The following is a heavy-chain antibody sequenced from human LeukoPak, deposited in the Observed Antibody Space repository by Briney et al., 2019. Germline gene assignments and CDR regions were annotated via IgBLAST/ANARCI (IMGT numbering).Heavy chain of an antibody. Sequence: GGSLRLSCAASGFTFDDYAMHWVRQAPGKGLEWVSGISWNSGSIGYADSVKGRFTISRDNAKNSLYLQMNSLRAEDTALYYCAKDRPRYYYDSSDPAFDYWGQGTLVTVSS. CDR3: AKDRPRYYYDSSDPAFDY. CDR2: ISWNSGSI. CDR1: GFTFDDYA. D-gene: IGHD3-22*01. V-gene: IGHV3-9*01. J-gene: IGHJ4*02.